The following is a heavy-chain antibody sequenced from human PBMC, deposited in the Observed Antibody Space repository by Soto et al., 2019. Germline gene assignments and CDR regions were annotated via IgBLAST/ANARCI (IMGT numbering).Heavy chain of an antibody. CDR1: GGSISSGGYY. Sequence: SETLSLTCTVSGGSISSGGYYWSWISQHPGKGLEWIGYIYYSGSTYYNPSLKSRVTISVDTSKNQFSLKLSSVTAADTAVYYCARSSASYDFWSGYSRGWGQGALVAVS. D-gene: IGHD3-3*01. CDR2: IYYSGST. J-gene: IGHJ4*02. CDR3: ARSSASYDFWSGYSRG. V-gene: IGHV4-31*03.